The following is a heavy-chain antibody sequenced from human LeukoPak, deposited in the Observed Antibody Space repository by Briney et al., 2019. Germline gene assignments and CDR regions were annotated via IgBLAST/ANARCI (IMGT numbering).Heavy chain of an antibody. CDR2: ISGSGDST. D-gene: IGHD3-22*01. CDR3: ARDNSGYFDY. V-gene: IGHV3-23*01. CDR1: AFTFSSFA. J-gene: IGHJ4*02. Sequence: PGGSLRLSGAASAFTFSSFAMRWVLQAPGKGLEWVSVISGSGDSTYYADTVKGRFTISRDNSKNTLYLQMNSLRAEDTAVYYCARDNSGYFDYWGQGTLVTVAS.